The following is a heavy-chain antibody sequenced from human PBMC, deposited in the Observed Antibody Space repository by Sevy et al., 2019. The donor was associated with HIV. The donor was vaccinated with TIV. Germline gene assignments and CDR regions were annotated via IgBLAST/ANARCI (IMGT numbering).Heavy chain of an antibody. J-gene: IGHJ3*02. D-gene: IGHD3-3*01. Sequence: GGSLRLSCAASGFTFSSYSMNWDRQAPGKGLEWVSSISSSSSYIYYADSVKGRFTISRDNAKNSLYLQMNSLRAEDTAVYYCARSHYDFWSGYYTGPHDAFDIWGQGTMVTVSS. CDR3: ARSHYDFWSGYYTGPHDAFDI. CDR2: ISSSSSYI. V-gene: IGHV3-21*01. CDR1: GFTFSSYS.